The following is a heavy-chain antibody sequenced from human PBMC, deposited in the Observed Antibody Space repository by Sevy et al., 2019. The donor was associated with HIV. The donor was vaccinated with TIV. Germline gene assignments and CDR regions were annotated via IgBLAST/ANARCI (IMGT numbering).Heavy chain of an antibody. CDR1: GFTFSDYG. Sequence: GGSLRLSCAASGFTFSDYGIHWVRQAPGKGPEWVAVIWYDGINKYYVDSVKGRFTISRDNSKKTVYLQMNSLRAEDTAVYYCARDKLLPVMVTMVRGALSYYFDYWGQGTLVTVSS. D-gene: IGHD3-10*01. CDR2: IWYDGINK. J-gene: IGHJ4*02. V-gene: IGHV3-33*01. CDR3: ARDKLLPVMVTMVRGALSYYFDY.